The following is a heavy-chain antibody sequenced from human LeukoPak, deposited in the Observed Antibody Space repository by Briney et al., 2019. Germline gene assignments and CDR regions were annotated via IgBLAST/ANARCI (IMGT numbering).Heavy chain of an antibody. CDR3: AKKSPGTYYAPPDY. V-gene: IGHV3-30*18. Sequence: GGSLRLSCAASGFTFSTYGMHWVRQAPGKGLEWVAVTSYDGSNIHYADPVKGRFTISRDNSKNTLYLQMNSLRAEDTAVYYCAKKSPGTYYAPPDYWGQGTLVTVSS. J-gene: IGHJ4*02. CDR2: TSYDGSNI. D-gene: IGHD3-10*01. CDR1: GFTFSTYG.